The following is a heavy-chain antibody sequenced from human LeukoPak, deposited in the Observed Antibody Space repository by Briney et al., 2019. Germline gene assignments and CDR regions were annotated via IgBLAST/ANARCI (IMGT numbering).Heavy chain of an antibody. D-gene: IGHD3-22*01. CDR3: ARQARTRGYYDSSGYYVY. CDR1: RGSFCGYY. Sequence: SETLSLTSAVSRGSFCGYYWSWIPEPPRKGLEWMGEINHSGSTNYNPSLKSRVTISVDTSKNQFSLKLSSVTAADTAVYYCARQARTRGYYDSSGYYVYWGQGTLVTVSS. J-gene: IGHJ4*02. V-gene: IGHV4-34*01. CDR2: INHSGST.